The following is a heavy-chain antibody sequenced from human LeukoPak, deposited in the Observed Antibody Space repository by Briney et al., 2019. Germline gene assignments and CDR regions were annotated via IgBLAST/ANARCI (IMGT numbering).Heavy chain of an antibody. Sequence: PGGSLRLSCAGSGFTFSSYAMRWGRQAPGQGLGWVSVISDSGDYTSYADSVRGRFTISRVNSRNTLYLQMISLRPEDTAVYYCAKDTSIGKYCTNGVCSSFDYWGQGTLVTVSS. CDR3: AKDTSIGKYCTNGVCSSFDY. V-gene: IGHV3-23*01. D-gene: IGHD2-8*01. CDR1: GFTFSSYA. J-gene: IGHJ4*02. CDR2: ISDSGDYT.